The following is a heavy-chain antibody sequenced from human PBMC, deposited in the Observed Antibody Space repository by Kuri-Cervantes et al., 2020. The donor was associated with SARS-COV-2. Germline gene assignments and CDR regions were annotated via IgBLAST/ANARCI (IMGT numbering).Heavy chain of an antibody. J-gene: IGHJ4*02. CDR3: ARDPRLADYFDY. CDR2: IKEDGSEK. CDR1: GFTFSSHC. D-gene: IGHD6-19*01. Sequence: GESLKISCTAFGFTFSSHCMSWVRQAPGKGLEWVANIKEDGSEKHYVDSVKGRFTISRDNAKNSLYLQMNSLRAEDTAVYYCARDPRLADYFDYWGQGTLVTVSS. V-gene: IGHV3-7*01.